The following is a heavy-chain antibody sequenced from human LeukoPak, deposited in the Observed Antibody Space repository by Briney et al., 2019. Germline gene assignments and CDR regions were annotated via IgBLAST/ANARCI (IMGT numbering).Heavy chain of an antibody. J-gene: IGHJ4*02. V-gene: IGHV1-18*01. D-gene: IGHD2-8*01. CDR2: ISAYNGNT. CDR3: ARGSIQGYCTNGVCYPRSPFDY. CDR1: GYTFTSYG. Sequence: ASVKVSCKASGYTFTSYGISWVRQAPGQGLEWMGWISAYNGNTYYAQKLQGRVTMTTDTSTSTAYMELRSLRSDDTAVYYCARGSIQGYCTNGVCYPRSPFDYWGQGTLVTVSS.